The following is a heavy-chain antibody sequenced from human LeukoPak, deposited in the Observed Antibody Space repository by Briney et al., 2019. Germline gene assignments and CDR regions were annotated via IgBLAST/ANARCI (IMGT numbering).Heavy chain of an antibody. D-gene: IGHD4-17*01. V-gene: IGHV3-7*01. CDR1: GFTFSSFW. CDR2: IKQDGSEK. J-gene: IGHJ4*02. CDR3: TRPSTVTTQYS. Sequence: PGGSLRLSCAASGFTFSSFWMSWVRQAPGKGLEWVANIKQDGSEKYYVDSVKGRFTISRDNAENSLYLQMNSLRAEDTAVYYCTRPSTVTTQYSWGQGTLVTVSS.